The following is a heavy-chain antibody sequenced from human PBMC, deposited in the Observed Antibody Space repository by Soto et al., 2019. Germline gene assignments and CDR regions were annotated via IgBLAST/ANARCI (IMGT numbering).Heavy chain of an antibody. CDR3: ARERRDYYYYGMDV. CDR2: INPSGGST. V-gene: IGHV1-46*01. J-gene: IGHJ6*02. Sequence: ASVKVSCKASGYTFPSYYMHWARQAPGQGLEWMGIINPSGGSTSYAQKFQGRVTMIRDTSTSTVYMELSSLRSEDTAVYYCARERRDYYYYGMDVWGQGTTVTVSS. CDR1: GYTFPSYY.